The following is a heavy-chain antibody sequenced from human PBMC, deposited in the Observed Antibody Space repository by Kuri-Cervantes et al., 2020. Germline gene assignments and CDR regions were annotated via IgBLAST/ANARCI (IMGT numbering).Heavy chain of an antibody. CDR2: INWNGGST. CDR3: ARDPLDYYDSSGYYRRGGFDY. V-gene: IGHV3-20*04. D-gene: IGHD3-22*01. CDR1: GFTFDDYG. Sequence: GVLKISCAASGFTFDDYGMSWVRQAPGKGLEWVSGINWNGGSTGYADSVKGRFTISRDNAKNSLYLQMNSLRAEDTALYYCARDPLDYYDSSGYYRRGGFDYWGQGTLVTVSS. J-gene: IGHJ4*02.